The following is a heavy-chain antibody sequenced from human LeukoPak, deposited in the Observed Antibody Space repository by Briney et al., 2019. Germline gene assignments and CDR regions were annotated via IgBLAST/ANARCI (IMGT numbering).Heavy chain of an antibody. D-gene: IGHD6-19*01. Sequence: SETLSLTCTVSGGSISSYYWSWVRQPSGKGLEWIGDTYYSGNTNYNPSLKSRVTMSVDTSKNQFSLNLSSVTAADTAVYYCARGSGWYAYWGQGTLVTVSS. CDR1: GGSISSYY. V-gene: IGHV4-59*01. CDR3: ARGSGWYAY. J-gene: IGHJ4*02. CDR2: TYYSGNT.